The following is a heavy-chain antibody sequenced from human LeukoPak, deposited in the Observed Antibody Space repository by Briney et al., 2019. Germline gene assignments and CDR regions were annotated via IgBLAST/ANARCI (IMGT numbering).Heavy chain of an antibody. CDR3: ARDGRYCSGGSCYSVQH. Sequence: SVKVSXKASGGTFSSYAISWVRQAPGQGLEWMGRIIPIFGTANHAQKFQGRVTITTDESTSTAYMELSSLRSEDTAVYYCARDGRYCSGGSCYSVQHWGQGTLVTVSS. CDR2: IIPIFGTA. D-gene: IGHD2-15*01. CDR1: GGTFSSYA. J-gene: IGHJ1*01. V-gene: IGHV1-69*05.